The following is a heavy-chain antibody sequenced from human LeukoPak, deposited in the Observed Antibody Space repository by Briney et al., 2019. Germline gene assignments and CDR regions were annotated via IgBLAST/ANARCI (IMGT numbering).Heavy chain of an antibody. Sequence: SETLSLTCTVSGGSIGSSSYYWGWIRQPPGMGLEWIGTIYYSGTTYYNPSLKSRVTISVDTSKNQFSLKLSSVTAADTAVYYCAREALGYSSSWYPGDYWGQGTLVTVSS. CDR1: GGSIGSSSYY. J-gene: IGHJ4*02. CDR2: IYYSGTT. CDR3: AREALGYSSSWYPGDY. V-gene: IGHV4-39*02. D-gene: IGHD6-13*01.